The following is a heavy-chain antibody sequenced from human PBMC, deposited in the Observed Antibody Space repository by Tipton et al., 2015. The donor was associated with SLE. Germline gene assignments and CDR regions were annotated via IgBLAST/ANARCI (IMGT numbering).Heavy chain of an antibody. CDR2: IKEDGSEK. D-gene: IGHD3-10*01. Sequence: SLRLSCAASGFTFSSYWMSWVRQAPGRGLEWVAKIKEDGSEKYYVDSVKGRFTMSRDNAKKSLYLQMNSLRAEDTAVYYCARPSTTVVPDYWGRGTLVTVSS. CDR3: ARPSTTVVPDY. J-gene: IGHJ4*02. V-gene: IGHV3-7*01. CDR1: GFTFSSYW.